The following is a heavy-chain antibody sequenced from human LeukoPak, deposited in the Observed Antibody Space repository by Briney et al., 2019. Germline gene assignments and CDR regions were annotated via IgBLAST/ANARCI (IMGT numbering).Heavy chain of an antibody. V-gene: IGHV3-20*04. CDR1: GFTFDDYG. CDR2: INWNGGST. J-gene: IGHJ6*03. CDR3: ARGSAGLLYYYYYMDV. Sequence: PGGSLRLSCAASGFTFDDYGMSWVRQAPGKGLEWVSGINWNGGSTGYADSVKGRFTISRDNAKNSLYLQMNSLRAEDTALHYCARGSAGLLYYYYYMDVWGKGTTVTVSS. D-gene: IGHD6-19*01.